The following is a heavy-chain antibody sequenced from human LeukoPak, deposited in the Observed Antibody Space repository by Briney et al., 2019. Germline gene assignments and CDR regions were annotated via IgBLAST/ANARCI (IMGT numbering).Heavy chain of an antibody. D-gene: IGHD1-26*01. J-gene: IGHJ4*02. CDR1: GFTFSSYA. CDR2: ISGSGGST. CDR3: AKGGLKREFDY. Sequence: GESLRLSCAASGFTFSSYAMNWVRQAPGKGLEWVSAISGSGGSTYYADSVKGRFTISRDNSKNTLYLQMNSLRAEDTAVYYCAKGGLKREFDYWGQGTLVTVSS. V-gene: IGHV3-23*01.